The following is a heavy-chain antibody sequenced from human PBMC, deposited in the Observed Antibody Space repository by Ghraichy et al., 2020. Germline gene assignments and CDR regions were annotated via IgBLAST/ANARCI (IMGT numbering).Heavy chain of an antibody. Sequence: ASVKVSCKASGNNFTSYGITWVRQTPGQGLEWMGWSSTYNGDTNYAQNLQGRVTMTTDTSTSTAYMELRSLRFDDTAVYYCARDALLGQWLVAEYFQHWGQGPLVTVSS. V-gene: IGHV1-18*04. CDR2: SSTYNGDT. J-gene: IGHJ1*01. D-gene: IGHD6-19*01. CDR1: GNNFTSYG. CDR3: ARDALLGQWLVAEYFQH.